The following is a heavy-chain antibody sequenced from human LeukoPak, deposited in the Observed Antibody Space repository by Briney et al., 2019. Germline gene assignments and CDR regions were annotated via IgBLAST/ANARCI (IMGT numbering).Heavy chain of an antibody. CDR1: GGSISSSNYY. V-gene: IGHV4-39*01. Sequence: SETLSLTCTVSGGSISSSNYYWGWIRQPPGKGLEWIGSMYHSGSTYYNPSLKSRVTISVHTTKNQFFLKLSSETAADTAVYYCATITFGGVKGSYYFDYWGQGTLVTVSS. D-gene: IGHD3-16*01. CDR2: MYHSGST. CDR3: ATITFGGVKGSYYFDY. J-gene: IGHJ4*02.